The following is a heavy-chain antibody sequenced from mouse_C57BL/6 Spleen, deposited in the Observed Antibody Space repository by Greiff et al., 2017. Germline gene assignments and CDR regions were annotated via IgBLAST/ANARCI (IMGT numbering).Heavy chain of an antibody. V-gene: IGHV1-80*01. CDR1: GYAFSSYW. J-gene: IGHJ3*01. D-gene: IGHD3-2*02. Sequence: QVQLKESGAELVKPGASVKISCKASGYAFSSYWMNWVKQRPGKGLEWIGQIYPGDGDTNYNGKFKGKATLTADKSSSTAYMQLSSLTSEDSAVYFCARSSSGYRWFAYWGQGTLVTVSA. CDR2: IYPGDGDT. CDR3: ARSSSGYRWFAY.